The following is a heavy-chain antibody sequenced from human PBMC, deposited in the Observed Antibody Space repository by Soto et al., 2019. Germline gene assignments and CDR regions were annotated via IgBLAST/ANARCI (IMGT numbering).Heavy chain of an antibody. V-gene: IGHV3-9*01. J-gene: IGHJ4*02. D-gene: IGHD6-25*01. CDR2: ISWGSGSI. Sequence: EVQLVESGGGLVQPGRSLRLSCAASGFTFDDYAMHWVRQAPGKGLEWVSGISWGSGSIDYADSVKGRFTISRDNAKNSLYLKMNSLRAEDTALYYCAKDAAYSFDYWGQGTLFTVSS. CDR1: GFTFDDYA. CDR3: AKDAAYSFDY.